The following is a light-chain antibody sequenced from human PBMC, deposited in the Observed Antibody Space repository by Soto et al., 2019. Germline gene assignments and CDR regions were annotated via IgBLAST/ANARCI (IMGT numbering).Light chain of an antibody. J-gene: IGKJ4*01. CDR2: GAS. CDR3: QQYGSSPLT. CDR1: QSVSSN. V-gene: IGKV3-15*01. Sequence: EIVLTQSPATLSVSPGERATLSCRASQSVSSNLAWYQQKPGRAPRLLIYGASARATGIPARFSGSGSGTEFTLTISRLEPEDFAVYYCQQYGSSPLTFGGGTKVDIK.